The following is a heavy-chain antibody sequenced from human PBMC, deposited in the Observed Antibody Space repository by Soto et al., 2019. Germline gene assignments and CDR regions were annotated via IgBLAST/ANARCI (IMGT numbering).Heavy chain of an antibody. CDR1: GGTFSSYA. Sequence: SVKVSCKASGGTFSSYAISWVRQAPGQGLEWMGGIIPIFGTANYAQKFQGRVTITADESTSTAYMELSSLRSEDTAVYYCASPEYSRSRGGNYYYGMDVWGQGTTVTVYS. J-gene: IGHJ6*02. V-gene: IGHV1-69*13. D-gene: IGHD6-6*01. CDR3: ASPEYSRSRGGNYYYGMDV. CDR2: IIPIFGTA.